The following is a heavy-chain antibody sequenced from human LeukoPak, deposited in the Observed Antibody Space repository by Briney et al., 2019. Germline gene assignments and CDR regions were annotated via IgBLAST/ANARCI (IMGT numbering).Heavy chain of an antibody. D-gene: IGHD2-8*01. V-gene: IGHV4-39*07. J-gene: IGHJ3*02. CDR2: IYRSGST. CDR3: ARSYFSLGAFDI. CDR1: GGSISSSSYY. Sequence: PSETLSLTCTVSGGSISSSSYYWGWIRQPPGKGLEWIGSIYRSGSTYYNPSLKTRVNILVDTSKNQFSLRLSSVTATDTAVYYCARSYFSLGAFDIWGQGTMVTVSS.